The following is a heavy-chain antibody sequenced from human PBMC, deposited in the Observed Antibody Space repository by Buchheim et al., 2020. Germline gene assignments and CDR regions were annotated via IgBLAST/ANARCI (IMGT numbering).Heavy chain of an antibody. CDR1: GITFNNYV. Sequence: EVELLQSGGGLVQPGGSVRLSCSVSGITFNNYVMHWVRQTPDRGLEWISAITGSGTGFYSDSVRGRFTIFRTNSKKTLYLQMDNVRVEDTARYYCAAVQLLGTFPEYWGQGT. CDR2: ITGSGTG. V-gene: IGHV3-23*01. CDR3: AAVQLLGTFPEY. D-gene: IGHD7-27*01. J-gene: IGHJ4*02.